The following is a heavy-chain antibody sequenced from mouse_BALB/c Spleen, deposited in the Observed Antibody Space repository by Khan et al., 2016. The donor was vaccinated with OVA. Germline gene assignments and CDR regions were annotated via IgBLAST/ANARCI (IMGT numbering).Heavy chain of an antibody. D-gene: IGHD2-14*01. CDR1: GYTFTSYT. V-gene: IGHV1-4*01. Sequence: QVQLKESGAELARPGASVKMSCKASGYTFTSYTIHWIKLRPGQGLEWIGFINPSNGYTNYNQKFKDKATLTADKSSTTVYMQLSSLTSDDSAVYNCVRDGAYHRNDGRVAYWGQGTLVTVSA. CDR3: VRDGAYHRNDGRVAY. CDR2: INPSNGYT. J-gene: IGHJ3*01.